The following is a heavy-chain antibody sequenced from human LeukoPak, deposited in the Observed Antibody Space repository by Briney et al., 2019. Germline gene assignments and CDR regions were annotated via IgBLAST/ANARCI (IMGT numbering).Heavy chain of an antibody. CDR2: IGTAGDT. CDR3: ARGYGGNSVTGPVGY. CDR1: GFTFSNYD. D-gene: IGHD4-23*01. J-gene: IGHJ4*02. V-gene: IGHV3-13*01. Sequence: QPGGSLRLSCAASGFTFSNYDIHWVRQATGKGLEWVSAIGTAGDTYYPGSVKGRFTISRENAKNSLYLQMNSLRAGDTAVYYCARGYGGNSVTGPVGYWGQGTLVTVSS.